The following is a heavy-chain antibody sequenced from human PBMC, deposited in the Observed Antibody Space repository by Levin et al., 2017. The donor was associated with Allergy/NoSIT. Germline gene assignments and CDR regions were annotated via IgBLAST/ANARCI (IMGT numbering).Heavy chain of an antibody. CDR1: GYSFASYW. CDR2: IYSGDSET. D-gene: IGHD3-16*01. J-gene: IGHJ4*02. V-gene: IGHV5-51*01. Sequence: GESLKISCKGSGYSFASYWIGWVRQVPGKGLEWMGIIYSGDSETIYNPSFEGQVTFSVDKSTSTAYMEWTTLKASDTAMYYCARRMGAPHYFDYWGQGTLVTVSS. CDR3: ARRMGAPHYFDY.